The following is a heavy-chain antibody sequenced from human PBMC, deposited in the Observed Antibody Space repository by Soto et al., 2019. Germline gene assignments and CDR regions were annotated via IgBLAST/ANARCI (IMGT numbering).Heavy chain of an antibody. V-gene: IGHV4-59*01. CDR2: IYYSASA. J-gene: IGHJ6*02. Sequence: QVQLQESGPGLVKPSETLSLTCTVSGGSISSYYWSWIRQPPGKGLEWIGHIYYSASANYNPSLKSRVTLSVHTSQNQFSLKLRSVTAADTAVYYCARVRLPPYYYDGMDVWGQGTTVTISS. CDR3: ARVRLPPYYYDGMDV. CDR1: GGSISSYY.